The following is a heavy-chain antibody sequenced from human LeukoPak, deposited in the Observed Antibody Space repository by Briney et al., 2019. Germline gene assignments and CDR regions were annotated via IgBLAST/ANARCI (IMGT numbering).Heavy chain of an antibody. CDR2: IGAGGSYS. CDR1: EFPFSSYA. Sequence: PGGSLRLSCAASEFPFSSYAMNWVRKAQGKGLEWVSAIGAGGSYSYYADSVKGRFTISRDNSKTTLYLQMNSLRVEDTAVYYCARGLSTVNDAFDIWGQGTMVTVSS. V-gene: IGHV3-23*01. CDR3: ARGLSTVNDAFDI. J-gene: IGHJ3*02. D-gene: IGHD2-2*01.